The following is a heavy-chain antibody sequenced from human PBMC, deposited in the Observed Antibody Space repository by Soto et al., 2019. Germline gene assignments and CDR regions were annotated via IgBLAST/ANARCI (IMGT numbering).Heavy chain of an antibody. J-gene: IGHJ4*02. CDR1: GFSLRNGGVA. CDR2: IYWDGDK. D-gene: IGHD4-17*01. CDR3: VHRAHGDYAFNIFDY. V-gene: IGHV2-5*02. Sequence: QITLKESGPTLVKPTQTLTLTCTFSGFSLRNGGVAVGWIRQPPGKALEWLALIYWDGDKRYSPSLKSRLTTTKDTSRNHVVLTMTNMDPLDTATYYRVHRAHGDYAFNIFDYWVQGTLVTVSS.